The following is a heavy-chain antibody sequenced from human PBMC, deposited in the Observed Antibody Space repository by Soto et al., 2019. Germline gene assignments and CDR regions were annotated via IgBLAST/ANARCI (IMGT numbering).Heavy chain of an antibody. Sequence: GSLRLSCAASGFSFSDYYMTWIRQAPGKGLEWISYISRSGTNIYYADSVKGRFTISRDNAQSSLHLQMNSLRAEDTAIYYCAREFCSGGTCYASPSDYRGQGTPVTVSS. V-gene: IGHV3-11*01. CDR1: GFSFSDYY. CDR3: AREFCSGGTCYASPSDY. J-gene: IGHJ4*02. CDR2: ISRSGTNI. D-gene: IGHD2-15*01.